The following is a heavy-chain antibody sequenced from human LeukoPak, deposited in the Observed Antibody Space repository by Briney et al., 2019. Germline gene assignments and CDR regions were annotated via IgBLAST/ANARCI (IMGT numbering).Heavy chain of an antibody. J-gene: IGHJ3*02. Sequence: GGSLRLSCAASGFTVSSNYMAWVRQPPGKGLEWVSVIFGGGGTYYAGSVRGRFTISRENAKNSLYFQMNSLRAGDTAVYYCARAQGYYDSSGQVPDASDIWGQGTMVTVSS. CDR1: GFTVSSNY. D-gene: IGHD3-22*01. V-gene: IGHV3-53*01. CDR3: ARAQGYYDSSGQVPDASDI. CDR2: IFGGGGT.